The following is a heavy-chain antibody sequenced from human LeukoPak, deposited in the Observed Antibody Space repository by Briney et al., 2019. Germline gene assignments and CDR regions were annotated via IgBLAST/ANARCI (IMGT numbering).Heavy chain of an antibody. CDR3: ASLVSSGEMDV. Sequence: GGSLRLSCAASGFTFSSYSMNWVRQAPGKGLEWVSSISSSSSYIYYADSVKGRFTISRDNAKNSLYLRMNSLRAEDTAVYYCASLVSSGEMDVWGQGTTVTVSS. V-gene: IGHV3-21*01. CDR1: GFTFSSYS. D-gene: IGHD3-3*01. CDR2: ISSSSSYI. J-gene: IGHJ6*02.